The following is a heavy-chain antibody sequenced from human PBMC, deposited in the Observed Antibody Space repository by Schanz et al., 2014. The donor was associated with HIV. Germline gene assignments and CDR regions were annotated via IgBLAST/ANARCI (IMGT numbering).Heavy chain of an antibody. V-gene: IGHV1-69*01. D-gene: IGHD1-26*01. Sequence: QVPLVQSGAEVKKPGSSVKVSCKTFGGTFRTFAISWVRQAPGQGLEWMGGIIPIFGTANYAQKFQGRVTIIADESTSTAYMELSSLRSADTAVYYCARGPKWEGLMDVWGQGTTVTVSS. J-gene: IGHJ6*02. CDR2: IIPIFGTA. CDR1: GGTFRTFA. CDR3: ARGPKWEGLMDV.